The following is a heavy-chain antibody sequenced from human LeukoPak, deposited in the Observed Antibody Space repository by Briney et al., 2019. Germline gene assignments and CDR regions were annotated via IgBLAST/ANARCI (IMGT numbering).Heavy chain of an antibody. Sequence: SETLSLTCTVSGGSISSGDYYWSWIRQPPGKSLEWIGYIYYSGSTYYNPSLKSRVTISVDTSKNQFSLKLSSVTAADTAVYYCARGVESDILTGYDPYFDYWGQGTLVTVSS. D-gene: IGHD3-9*01. CDR3: ARGVESDILTGYDPYFDY. J-gene: IGHJ4*02. CDR1: GGSISSGDYY. CDR2: IYYSGST. V-gene: IGHV4-30-4*01.